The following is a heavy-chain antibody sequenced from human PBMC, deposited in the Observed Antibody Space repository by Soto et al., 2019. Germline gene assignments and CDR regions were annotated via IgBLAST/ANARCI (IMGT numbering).Heavy chain of an antibody. J-gene: IGHJ6*02. CDR3: VKDMGQAAVGIRYPYGLDV. CDR2: LTSNGIGT. V-gene: IGHV3-64D*06. D-gene: IGHD6-13*01. Sequence: GGSLRLSCSGSGFTVSSFVMHWVRQAPGEGLEHVSTLTSNGIGTYYADSVKGRFTFSRDTSKNTLYLQMSSLRTEDTAVYYCVKDMGQAAVGIRYPYGLDVWGLGTTVTVSS. CDR1: GFTVSSFV.